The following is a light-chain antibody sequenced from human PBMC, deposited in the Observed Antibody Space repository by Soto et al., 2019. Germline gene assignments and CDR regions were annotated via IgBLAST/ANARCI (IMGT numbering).Light chain of an antibody. CDR1: QSISNW. CDR3: QQYNNWPRT. V-gene: IGKV3-15*01. Sequence: MTQSPATLSASVGDRVTITCRASQSISNWLAWYQQKPGQAPRLLIYGASTRAIDIPARFSGSGSETEFTLTISSLQSEDFAVYYCQQYNNWPRTFGQGAKVNI. J-gene: IGKJ1*01. CDR2: GAS.